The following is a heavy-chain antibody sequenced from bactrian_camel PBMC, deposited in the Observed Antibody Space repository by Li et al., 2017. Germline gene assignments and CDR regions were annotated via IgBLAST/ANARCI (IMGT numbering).Heavy chain of an antibody. Sequence: DVQLVESGGGLAQPGGSLTLSCAADGFTFDDYAMGWIRQATGKGLDWVSSISWSGDVTQYSDSVKGRFTISRDDAKNILYLQMNSLKPEDTAMYYCARHASHDCYLGSCRWDEYNFWGQGTQVTVS. CDR2: ISWSGDVT. V-gene: IGHV3-1*01. CDR3: ARHASHDCYLGSCRWDEYNF. CDR1: GFTFDDYA. D-gene: IGHD3*01. J-gene: IGHJ4*01.